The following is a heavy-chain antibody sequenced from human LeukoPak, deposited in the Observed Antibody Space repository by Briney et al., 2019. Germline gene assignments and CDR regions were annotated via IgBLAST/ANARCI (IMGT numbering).Heavy chain of an antibody. Sequence: SQTLSLTCVISGDSVSSNSAAWTWIRLSPSRDLEWLGRTYYRSKWYNDYAVSVKSRITINPDTSKNQFSLQLNSVTPEDTAVYYCARGVGVAGSPIDYWGQGTLVTVSS. CDR1: GDSVSSNSAA. J-gene: IGHJ4*02. V-gene: IGHV6-1*01. CDR2: TYYRSKWYN. D-gene: IGHD6-19*01. CDR3: ARGVGVAGSPIDY.